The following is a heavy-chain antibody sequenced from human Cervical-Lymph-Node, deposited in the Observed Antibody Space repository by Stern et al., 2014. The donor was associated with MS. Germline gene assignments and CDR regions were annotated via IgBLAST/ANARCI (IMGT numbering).Heavy chain of an antibody. CDR3: ATAHSLIGLQY. V-gene: IGHV1-24*01. CDR2: FAHEDGGP. J-gene: IGHJ4*02. CDR1: GSTLTELS. D-gene: IGHD2-21*01. Sequence: VQLVESGAEVTKPGASVKVSCNVSGSTLTELSMRWVRQAPGQGLEWMGTFAHEDGGPFYAQKFEGRVTMTEDTSTDKAYMELNSLRSEDTAVYYCATAHSLIGLQYWGQGTLVTVSS.